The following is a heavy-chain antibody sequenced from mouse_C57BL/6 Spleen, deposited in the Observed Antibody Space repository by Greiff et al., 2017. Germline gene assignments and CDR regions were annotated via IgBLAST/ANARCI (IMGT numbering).Heavy chain of an antibody. V-gene: IGHV1-55*01. CDR2: LYPGSGST. CDR3: ARLGVRYFDD. D-gene: IGHD3-2*02. CDR1: GYTFTSYW. Sequence: VKLQQPGAELVKPGASVKMSCKASGYTFTSYWITWVKQRPGQGLEWIGVLYPGSGSTNYNEKFKSKATLTVDTSSSTAYMQLSSLTSEDSAVXYCARLGVRYFDDWGQGTTLTVSS. J-gene: IGHJ2*01.